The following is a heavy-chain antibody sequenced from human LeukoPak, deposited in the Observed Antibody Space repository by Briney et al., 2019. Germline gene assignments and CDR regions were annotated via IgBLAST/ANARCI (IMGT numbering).Heavy chain of an antibody. V-gene: IGHV4-39*07. CDR2: IYYSGST. D-gene: IGHD3-3*01. J-gene: IGHJ3*02. Sequence: SETLSLTCTVSGGSISSSSYYWGWIRQPPGKGLEWIGSIYYSGSTYYNPSLKSRVTISVDTSKNQFSLKLSSVTAADTAVYYCARRAPYYDFWSGYRESAFDIWGQGTMVTVSS. CDR1: GGSISSSSYY. CDR3: ARRAPYYDFWSGYRESAFDI.